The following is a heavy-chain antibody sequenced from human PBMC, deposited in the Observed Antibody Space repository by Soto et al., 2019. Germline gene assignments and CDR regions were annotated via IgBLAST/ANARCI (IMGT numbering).Heavy chain of an antibody. CDR3: ASHSGYNYIYNFDY. J-gene: IGHJ4*02. Sequence: QLQLQESGPGLLKPSETLSLSCTVSGGSISSSTYYWGWIRQPPGKGLEWIGSIYFGGSTYHNPSPKSRVTTSVDSSKIQFSMRVTTVTAADTAVYYCASHSGYNYIYNFDYWGQGTLLSVSS. D-gene: IGHD5-18*01. CDR2: IYFGGST. V-gene: IGHV4-39*01. CDR1: GGSISSSTYY.